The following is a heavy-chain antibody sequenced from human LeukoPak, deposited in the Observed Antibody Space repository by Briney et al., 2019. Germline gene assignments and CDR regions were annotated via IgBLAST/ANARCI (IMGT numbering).Heavy chain of an antibody. Sequence: SGGSLRLSCAASGFTFSSYWMHWVRQAPGKGLVWVSRINTDGSTTSSADSVKGRFTISRDNAKNSLYLQMNSLRAEDTAVYYCATTRGGSSWADAFDIWGQGTMVTVSS. CDR1: GFTFSSYW. V-gene: IGHV3-74*01. J-gene: IGHJ3*02. CDR2: INTDGSTT. CDR3: ATTRGGSSWADAFDI. D-gene: IGHD6-13*01.